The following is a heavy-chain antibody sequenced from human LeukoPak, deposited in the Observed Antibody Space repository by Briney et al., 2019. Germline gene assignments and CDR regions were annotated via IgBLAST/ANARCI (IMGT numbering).Heavy chain of an antibody. D-gene: IGHD3-22*01. CDR3: ATDSSGYYYYPY. CDR1: GYTFTSYA. Sequence: ASVKVSCKASGYTFTSYAMHWVRQAPGQRLEWMGWINAGNGNTKYSQKFQGRVTITRDTSASTAYMELSSLRSEDTAVYYCATDSSGYYYYPYWGQGTLVTVSS. V-gene: IGHV1-3*01. CDR2: INAGNGNT. J-gene: IGHJ4*02.